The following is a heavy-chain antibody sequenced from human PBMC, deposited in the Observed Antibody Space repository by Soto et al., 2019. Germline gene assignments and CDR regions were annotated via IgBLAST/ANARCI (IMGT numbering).Heavy chain of an antibody. D-gene: IGHD5-12*01. CDR1: GASISYGGFS. V-gene: IGHV4-30-2*06. Sequence: SETLSLTCTVSGASISYGGFSWSWIRQSPGKGLEWIGYISHLENTYLHPSFKSRLTMSIDRTRNQFSLKLSSVTAADMAVYYCARGGGYDSFDYWGQGVLVTSPQ. CDR3: ARGGGYDSFDY. J-gene: IGHJ4*02. CDR2: ISHLENT.